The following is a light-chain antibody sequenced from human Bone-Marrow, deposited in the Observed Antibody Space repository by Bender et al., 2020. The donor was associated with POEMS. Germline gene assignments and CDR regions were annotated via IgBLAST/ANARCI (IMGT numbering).Light chain of an antibody. Sequence: QSALTQPPSASGSVGQSVTISCTGTSSDIGGYNYVSWYQQHPGKAPKLLIYDVSHRPSGVSHRFSGSKSGNTASLTISGLQAEDEADYYCNSYTSSTNVLFGGGTKLTVL. V-gene: IGLV2-14*03. CDR3: NSYTSSTNVL. CDR2: DVS. CDR1: SSDIGGYNY. J-gene: IGLJ2*01.